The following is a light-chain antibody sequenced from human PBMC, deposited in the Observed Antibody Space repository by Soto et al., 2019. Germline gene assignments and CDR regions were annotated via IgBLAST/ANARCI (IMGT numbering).Light chain of an antibody. CDR2: GNI. V-gene: IGLV1-40*01. CDR1: SSNIGTGYD. CDR3: QSYDSSLSASV. J-gene: IGLJ3*02. Sequence: QSVLTQPPSVSGAPGQRVTISCTGSSSNIGTGYDVHWYQQIPGTAPKLLIYGNINRPSGVPDRFSASKSGTSASLAITGLQAEDEADYYCQSYDSSLSASVFGGGTQLTVL.